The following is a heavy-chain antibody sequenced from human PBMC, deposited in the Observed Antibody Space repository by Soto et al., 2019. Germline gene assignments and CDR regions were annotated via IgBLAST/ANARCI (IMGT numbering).Heavy chain of an antibody. D-gene: IGHD2-21*02. J-gene: IGHJ5*02. CDR2: VSAYNGNT. CDR3: ARDKRAYCGGDCYSTWFDP. V-gene: IGHV1-18*01. CDR1: GYTFTSYG. Sequence: QVQLVQSGAEVKKPGASVKVSCKASGYTFTSYGISWVRQAPGQGLEWMGWVSAYNGNTNYAQKLQGRVTMTTDTSTSTDYMGLRSLRSDDTAVYYCARDKRAYCGGDCYSTWFDPWGQGTLVTVSS.